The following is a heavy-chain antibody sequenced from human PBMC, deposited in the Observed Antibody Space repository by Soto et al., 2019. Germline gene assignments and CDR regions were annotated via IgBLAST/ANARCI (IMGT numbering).Heavy chain of an antibody. J-gene: IGHJ5*02. CDR3: ARVSASGGPFGTNWFDT. CDR1: GGFISSGGYY. D-gene: IGHD1-7*01. CDR2: ISDSGTT. Sequence: LSLTCTVSGGFISSGGYYWSWIRQYSGQGLEWIAYISDSGTTYYNPSLKSRLTISVDTSKNHFSLKLRSVTAADTAVYYCARVSASGGPFGTNWFDTWGQGTLVTVSS. V-gene: IGHV4-31*03.